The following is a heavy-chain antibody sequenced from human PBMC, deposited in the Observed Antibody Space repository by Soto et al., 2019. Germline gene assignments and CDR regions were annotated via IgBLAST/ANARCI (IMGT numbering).Heavy chain of an antibody. Sequence: QVQLVESGGGVVQPGRSLRLSCAASGFTFSSYGMHWVRQAPGKGLEWVAVISYDGSNKYYADSVKGRFTISRDNSKNTLYLQTNSLRAEDTAVYYCAILSYYDYIWGSYRPEYYFDYWGQGTLVTVSS. CDR3: AILSYYDYIWGSYRPEYYFDY. V-gene: IGHV3-30*03. CDR1: GFTFSSYG. J-gene: IGHJ4*02. CDR2: ISYDGSNK. D-gene: IGHD3-16*02.